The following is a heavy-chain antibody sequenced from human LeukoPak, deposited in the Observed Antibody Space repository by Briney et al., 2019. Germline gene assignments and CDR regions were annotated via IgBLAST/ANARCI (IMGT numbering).Heavy chain of an antibody. CDR2: MNPNSGNT. CDR1: GYTLTSYD. CDR3: ARGPSKIKASGYPPSMYYFDY. J-gene: IGHJ4*02. Sequence: ASVKVSCKASGYTLTSYDINWVRQATGQGLEWMGWMNPNSGNTGYAQKFQGRVTMTRNTSISTAYMELSSLRSEDTAVYYCARGPSKIKASGYPPSMYYFDYWGQGTLVTVSS. V-gene: IGHV1-8*01. D-gene: IGHD5-12*01.